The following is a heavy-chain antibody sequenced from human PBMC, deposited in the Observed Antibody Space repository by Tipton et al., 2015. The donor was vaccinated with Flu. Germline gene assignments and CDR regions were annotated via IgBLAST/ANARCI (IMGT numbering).Heavy chain of an antibody. CDR2: IYTSGST. CDR3: ARRYYDFWSGYRPVNWFDP. J-gene: IGHJ5*02. CDR1: GGSISSYY. V-gene: IGHV4-4*07. D-gene: IGHD3-3*01. Sequence: TLSLTCTVSGGSISSYYWSWIRQPAGKGLEWIGRIYTSGSTNYNPSLKSRVTMSVDTSKNQFSLKLSSVTAADTAVYYCARRYYDFWSGYRPVNWFDPWGQGTLVTVSS.